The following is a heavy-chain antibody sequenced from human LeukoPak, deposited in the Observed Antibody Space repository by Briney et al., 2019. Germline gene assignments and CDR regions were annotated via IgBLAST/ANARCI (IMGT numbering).Heavy chain of an antibody. V-gene: IGHV4-59*08. CDR1: GGSLSSYY. J-gene: IGHJ4*02. D-gene: IGHD1-1*01. CDR3: ARHSSNFYFDY. CDR2: IYYSGST. Sequence: SETLSLTCTVSGGSLSSYYWSWIRQPPGKGLEWIGYIYYSGSTNYNPSLKSRVTISVDTSKNQFSLKLSSVTAADTALYYCARHSSNFYFDYWGQGTLVTVSS.